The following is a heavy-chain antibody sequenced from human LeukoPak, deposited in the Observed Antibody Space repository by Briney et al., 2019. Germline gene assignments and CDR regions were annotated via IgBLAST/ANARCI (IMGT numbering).Heavy chain of an antibody. V-gene: IGHV3-48*02. CDR2: VSSRSSTI. CDR1: GFTFSSYS. D-gene: IGHD3-3*01. Sequence: GGSLRLSCAASGFTFSSYSMNWVRQAPGRGLEWVSYVSSRSSTIHYADSVKGRFTISRDNAKNSLYLQMNSLGDEDTAVFYCARDSSGLDLWGQGTLVTVSS. CDR3: ARDSSGLDL. J-gene: IGHJ4*02.